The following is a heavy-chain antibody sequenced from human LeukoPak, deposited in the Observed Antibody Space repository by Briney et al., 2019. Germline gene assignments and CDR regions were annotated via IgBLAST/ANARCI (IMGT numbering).Heavy chain of an antibody. CDR2: IRYDGSNK. D-gene: IGHD6-13*01. CDR3: AKGGEAAAGTSPLRY. CDR1: GFTFSSYG. Sequence: GGSLRLSCAASGFTFSSYGMHWVRQAPGKGLEWVAFIRYDGSNKYYADSVKGRFTISRDNSKNTLYLQMNSLRAEDTAVYYCAKGGEAAAGTSPLRYWGQGTLVTVSS. V-gene: IGHV3-30*02. J-gene: IGHJ4*02.